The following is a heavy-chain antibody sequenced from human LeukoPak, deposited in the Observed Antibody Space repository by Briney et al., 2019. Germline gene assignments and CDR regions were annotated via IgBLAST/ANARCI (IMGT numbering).Heavy chain of an antibody. Sequence: GGSLRLSCAASGFTFSDYYVDWVRQAPGKGLEWVGRSRNKPHSYTTTYAASVQGRFTISRDHSQNSLYLQMDSLKTEDTAVYYCARDRNYGSGSHDAFDVWGQGTMVTVSS. CDR1: GFTFSDYY. D-gene: IGHD3-10*01. J-gene: IGHJ3*01. V-gene: IGHV3-72*01. CDR2: SRNKPHSYTT. CDR3: ARDRNYGSGSHDAFDV.